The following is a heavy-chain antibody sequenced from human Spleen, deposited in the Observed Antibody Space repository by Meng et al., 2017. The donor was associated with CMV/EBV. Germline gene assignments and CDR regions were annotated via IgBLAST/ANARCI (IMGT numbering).Heavy chain of an antibody. D-gene: IGHD2-2*01. CDR2: IYSVGST. J-gene: IGHJ4*02. CDR3: ARVGAETSMTKLYCSSTSCFDY. V-gene: IGHV3-66*02. Sequence: NYRSCGRQAPGKGLEWVSVIYSVGSTYYADSVKGRFTISRDNFRNTLYLQMNSLRAEDTAVYYCARVGAETSMTKLYCSSTSCFDYWGQGTLVTVSS. CDR1: NY.